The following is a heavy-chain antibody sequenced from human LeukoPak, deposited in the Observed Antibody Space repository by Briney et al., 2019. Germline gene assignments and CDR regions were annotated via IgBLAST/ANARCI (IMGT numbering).Heavy chain of an antibody. CDR3: ARGRPYGVYVYYFDY. CDR1: GASVSSYY. V-gene: IGHV4-59*08. CDR2: FSYSGST. D-gene: IGHD4-17*01. Sequence: SETLSLTCTVSGASVSSYYWSWIRQPPGDGLEWIGYFSYSGSTNYNPSLKSRVTMSLDTSKNQFSLKLNSVTAADTAVYYCARGRPYGVYVYYFDYWGQGTLVTVSS. J-gene: IGHJ4*02.